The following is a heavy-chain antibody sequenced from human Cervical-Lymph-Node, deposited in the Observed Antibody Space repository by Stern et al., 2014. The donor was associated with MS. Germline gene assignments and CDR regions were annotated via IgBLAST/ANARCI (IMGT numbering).Heavy chain of an antibody. CDR2: IFPGDSET. V-gene: IGHV5-51*01. D-gene: IGHD2-2*01. J-gene: IGHJ3*01. Sequence: EVHLVESGAEVKKPGESLKISCQGSGNSFTSFWIGWVRQKPGKALEWMGFIFPGDSETRYGPSFQGQVTISVDKSINTAYLQWSRLMASDTAMYYCTATSVDGFDLWGQGTRVSVSA. CDR3: TATSVDGFDL. CDR1: GNSFTSFW.